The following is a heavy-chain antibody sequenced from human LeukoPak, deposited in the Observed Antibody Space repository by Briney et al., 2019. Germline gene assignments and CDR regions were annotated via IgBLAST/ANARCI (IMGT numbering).Heavy chain of an antibody. V-gene: IGHV4-34*01. CDR1: GGSFSANY. CDR3: ARGGGFVAANYYYMDV. CDR2: INHGGSK. D-gene: IGHD6-13*01. Sequence: SATLSLTCAVYGGSFSANYWSWIRQPPGKGLEWIGEINHGGSKNYNPSLKSRVTISVDTSKNQFSLKLTSVTAADTAVYYCARGGGFVAANYYYMDVWGKGTTVTVSS. J-gene: IGHJ6*03.